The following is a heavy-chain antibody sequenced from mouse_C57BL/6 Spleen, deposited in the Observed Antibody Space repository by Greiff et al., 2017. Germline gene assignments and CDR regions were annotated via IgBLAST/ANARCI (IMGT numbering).Heavy chain of an antibody. CDR1: GYTFTDYY. D-gene: IGHD2-12*01. CDR2: INPNNGGT. J-gene: IGHJ3*01. V-gene: IGHV1-26*01. CDR3: ARSGPGRRGFAY. Sequence: EVQLQQSGPELVKPGASVKISCKASGYTFTDYYMNWVKQSHGKSLEWIGDINPNNGGTSYNQKFKGKATLTVNKSSSTAYMGLRSLTSEDSAVYYYARSGPGRRGFAYWGQGTLVTVSA.